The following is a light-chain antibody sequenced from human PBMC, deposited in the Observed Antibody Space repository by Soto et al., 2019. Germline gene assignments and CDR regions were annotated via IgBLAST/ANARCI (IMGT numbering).Light chain of an antibody. CDR2: AAS. Sequence: DIQMTQSPSSLSASVGDRVTITCRASESISSHLSWYQQKPGKAPKLLIYAASTLQSGVPSRFSGSGSGTDFTLTISGLQPADFATYYCQQTYSSPWTFAHGTKVEFK. CDR1: ESISSH. V-gene: IGKV1-39*01. J-gene: IGKJ1*01. CDR3: QQTYSSPWT.